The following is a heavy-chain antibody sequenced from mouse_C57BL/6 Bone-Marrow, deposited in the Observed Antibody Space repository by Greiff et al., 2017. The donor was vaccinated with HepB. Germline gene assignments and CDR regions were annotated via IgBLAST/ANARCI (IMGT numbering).Heavy chain of an antibody. J-gene: IGHJ2*01. CDR3: ARPNYYGSSWWYFDY. CDR1: GFTFRDYE. V-gene: IGHV5-17*01. CDR2: ISSGSSTI. D-gene: IGHD1-1*01. Sequence: EVMLVESGGGLVKPGGSLKLSCAASGFTFRDYERHWVGRAPEKGLEWVAYISSGSSTIYYADTVKGRFTISRDNAKNTLFLQMTSLRSEDTAMYYCARPNYYGSSWWYFDYWGQGTTLTVSS.